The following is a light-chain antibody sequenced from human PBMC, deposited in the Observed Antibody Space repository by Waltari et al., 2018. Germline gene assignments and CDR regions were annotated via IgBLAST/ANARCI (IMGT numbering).Light chain of an antibody. J-gene: IGKJ2*01. Sequence: DIQMTQSPASLSASVGDRVIITCRASQSISMYLNWYQQKPGKAPKLLMYSVSSLQSGVPSRFSGSGSGTYFTLTISSLQPEDFATYYCQQSYITPRTFGQGTKLEI. CDR1: QSISMY. CDR2: SVS. CDR3: QQSYITPRT. V-gene: IGKV1-39*01.